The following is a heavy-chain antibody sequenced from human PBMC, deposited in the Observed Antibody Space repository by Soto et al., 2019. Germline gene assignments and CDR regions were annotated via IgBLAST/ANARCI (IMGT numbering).Heavy chain of an antibody. CDR1: GFTFTSYT. D-gene: IGHD6-13*01. V-gene: IGHV3-21*06. CDR3: ARARVYATGPLDF. CDR2: ISSSSDYI. Sequence: GGSLRLSCAASGFTFTSYTMNWVRQAPGRGLEWVSSISSSSDYIYYADSMKGRVTISRDNAKNSLFLDMNSLTGEDTAVYYCARARVYATGPLDFWGQGTLVTVSS. J-gene: IGHJ4*02.